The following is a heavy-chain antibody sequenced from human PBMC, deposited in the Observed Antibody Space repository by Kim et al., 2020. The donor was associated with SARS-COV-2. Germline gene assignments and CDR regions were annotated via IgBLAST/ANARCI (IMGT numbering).Heavy chain of an antibody. CDR2: IDPSDSYT. V-gene: IGHV5-10-1*01. J-gene: IGHJ6*02. CDR1: GYSFTSYW. D-gene: IGHD3-10*01. Sequence: GESLKISCKGSGYSFTSYWISWVRQMPGKGLEWMGRIDPSDSYTNYSPSFQGHVTISADKSISTAYLQWSSLKASDTAMYYCARSLRGITMVRGLYGMDVWGQGTTVTVSS. CDR3: ARSLRGITMVRGLYGMDV.